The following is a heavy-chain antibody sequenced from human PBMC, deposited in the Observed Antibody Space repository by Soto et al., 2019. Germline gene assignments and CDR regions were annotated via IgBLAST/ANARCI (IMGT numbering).Heavy chain of an antibody. Sequence: SETLSLTCAVYGGSFSGYYWSWIRQPPGKGLEWIGEINHSGSTNYNPSLKSRVTISVDTSKNQFSLKLSSVTAADTAVYYCARGGVALRFRFDPWGQGTLVTVSS. V-gene: IGHV4-34*01. J-gene: IGHJ5*02. CDR3: ARGGVALRFRFDP. CDR2: INHSGST. CDR1: GGSFSGYY. D-gene: IGHD3-3*01.